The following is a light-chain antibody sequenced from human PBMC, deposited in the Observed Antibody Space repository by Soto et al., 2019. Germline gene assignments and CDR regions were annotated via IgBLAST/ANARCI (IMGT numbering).Light chain of an antibody. V-gene: IGLV2-8*01. CDR2: EVS. J-gene: IGLJ2*01. CDR3: SSYAGSNNHVV. Sequence: QSALTQPPSASGSPGQSVTISCTGTSSDVGGYNYVSWNQQHPGKAPKLMIYEVSKRPSGVPDRFSGSKSGNTASLTVSGLQDEDEADYYCSSYAGSNNHVVFGGGTKLTVL. CDR1: SSDVGGYNY.